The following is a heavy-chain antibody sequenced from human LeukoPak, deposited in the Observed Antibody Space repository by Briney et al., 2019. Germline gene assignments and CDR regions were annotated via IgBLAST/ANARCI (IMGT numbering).Heavy chain of an antibody. J-gene: IGHJ4*02. CDR1: DYSINSGYY. CDR2: IYHGGGT. V-gene: IGHV4-38-2*02. D-gene: IGHD6-13*01. Sequence: SETLSLTCTVSDYSINSGYYWGWIRQPPGKALEWIGTIYHGGGTYYNPSLKSRVTISVDTSKNQFSLKLSSVTAADTAVYYCARHNLAAADFDYWGQGTLVTVSS. CDR3: ARHNLAAADFDY.